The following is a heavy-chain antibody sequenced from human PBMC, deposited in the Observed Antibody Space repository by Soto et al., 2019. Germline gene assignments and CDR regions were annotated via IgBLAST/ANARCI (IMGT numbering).Heavy chain of an antibody. Sequence: PXGSLRLACAASGFTFSTYGTHWVRQAPGKGLEWVAVIWYDGSNKYYADSVKGRFTISRDNSKNTLYLQMNSLRAEDTAVYYCERDGSGSTHQFDYWGQGTLVTVSS. CDR2: IWYDGSNK. J-gene: IGHJ4*02. CDR3: ERDGSGSTHQFDY. V-gene: IGHV3-33*01. CDR1: GFTFSTYG. D-gene: IGHD1-26*01.